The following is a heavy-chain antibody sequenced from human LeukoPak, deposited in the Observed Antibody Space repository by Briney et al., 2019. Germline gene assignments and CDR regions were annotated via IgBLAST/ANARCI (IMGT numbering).Heavy chain of an antibody. J-gene: IGHJ6*03. CDR1: GFTFSSHK. Sequence: GGSLRLSCVASGFTFSSHKMTWVRQAPGKGLEWVANIKQDGSEKYYVDSVKGRFTISRDNAKNSLYLQMSSLRAEDTAVYYCTRVEETATTAAIIRKYSYYYYYMDVWGKGNTVTVSS. V-gene: IGHV3-7*01. CDR3: TRVEETATTAAIIRKYSYYYYYMDV. CDR2: IKQDGSEK. D-gene: IGHD4-11*01.